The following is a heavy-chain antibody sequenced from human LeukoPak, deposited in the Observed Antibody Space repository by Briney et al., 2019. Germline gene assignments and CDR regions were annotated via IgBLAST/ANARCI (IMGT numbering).Heavy chain of an antibody. CDR2: INPNSGGT. Sequence: PWASVKVSCKASGYTFTGYYMHWVRQAPGQGLEWMGWINPNSGGTNYAQKFQGRVTMTRDTSISTAYMELSRLRSDDTAVYYCARNYYDSSGYFDYWGQGTLVTVSS. V-gene: IGHV1-2*02. D-gene: IGHD3-22*01. CDR1: GYTFTGYY. J-gene: IGHJ4*02. CDR3: ARNYYDSSGYFDY.